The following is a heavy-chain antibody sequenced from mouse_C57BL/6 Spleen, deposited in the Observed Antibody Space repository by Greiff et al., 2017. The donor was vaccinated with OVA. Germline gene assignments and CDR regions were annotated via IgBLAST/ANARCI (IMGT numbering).Heavy chain of an antibody. V-gene: IGHV1-64*01. J-gene: IGHJ4*01. CDR2: IHPNSGST. CDR3: ARRGGYGDAMDY. D-gene: IGHD2-2*01. CDR1: GYTFTSYW. Sequence: QVQLQQPGAELVKPGASVKLSCKASGYTFTSYWMHWVKQRPGQGLEWIGMIHPNSGSTNYNEKFTSKATLTVDKSSSTAYMQLSSLTSEDSAVYYCARRGGYGDAMDYWGQGTSVTVSS.